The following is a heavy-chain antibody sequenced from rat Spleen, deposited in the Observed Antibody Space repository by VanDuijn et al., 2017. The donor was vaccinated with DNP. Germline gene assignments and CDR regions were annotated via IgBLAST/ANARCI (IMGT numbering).Heavy chain of an antibody. V-gene: IGHV5-46*01. CDR3: TSNPHIRTAAPFDY. CDR1: GFTFSSFA. J-gene: IGHJ2*01. Sequence: EVQLVESGGGLVQPGRSLILSCTASGFTFSSFAMAWVRQAPKKGLEWVATITSGGSNTYYPDSVKGRFSISRDNAKSTLYLQVNSLRSEDTATYYCTSNPHIRTAAPFDYWGQGVMVTVSS. CDR2: ITSGGSNT. D-gene: IGHD3-8*01.